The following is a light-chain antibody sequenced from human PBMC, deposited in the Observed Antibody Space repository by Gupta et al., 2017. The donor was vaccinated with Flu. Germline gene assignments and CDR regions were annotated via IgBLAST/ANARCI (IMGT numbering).Light chain of an antibody. CDR3: QQSYSSPLT. CDR1: QSISRY. V-gene: IGKV1-39*01. J-gene: IGKJ4*01. Sequence: GHRVTITCRASQSISRYLNWYQQKPGKAPNLLICAASTLQSGVPSRFSGSGSGTDFTLTISSLQPEDFASYYCQQSYSSPLTFGGGTRVDIK. CDR2: AAS.